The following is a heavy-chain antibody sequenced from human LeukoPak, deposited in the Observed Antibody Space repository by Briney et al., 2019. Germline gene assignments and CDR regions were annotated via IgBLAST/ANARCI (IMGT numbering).Heavy chain of an antibody. CDR3: AREGGYDILTGYQDY. J-gene: IGHJ4*02. CDR1: GYIFTGFY. V-gene: IGHV1-2*02. D-gene: IGHD3-9*01. CDR2: INPNSGGT. Sequence: ASVKVSCKASGYIFTGFYMHWVRQAPGQGLEWMGWINPNSGGTDYAQKFQGRVTMTRDTSINTAYMELTRLRSDDTAVYYCAREGGYDILTGYQDYWGQGTLVTVSS.